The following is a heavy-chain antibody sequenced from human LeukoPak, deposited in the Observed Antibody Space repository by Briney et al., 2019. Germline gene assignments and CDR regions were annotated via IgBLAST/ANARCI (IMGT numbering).Heavy chain of an antibody. CDR1: GFTFSSYW. V-gene: IGHV3-21*06. J-gene: IGHJ4*02. Sequence: PGGSLRLSCAASGFTFSSYWMHWVRQAPGKGLEWVSSITRSSNYIYYADSMKGRFTISRDNAKNSLYLQMNSLRAEDTAVYYCARDLSFEAGIDYWGQGTLVTVSS. CDR3: ARDLSFEAGIDY. D-gene: IGHD2/OR15-2a*01. CDR2: ITRSSNYI.